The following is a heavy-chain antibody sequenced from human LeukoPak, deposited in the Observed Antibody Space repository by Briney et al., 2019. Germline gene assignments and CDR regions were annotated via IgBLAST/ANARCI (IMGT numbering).Heavy chain of an antibody. CDR1: GFTVSTNY. CDR2: IYSGGST. CDR3: ARVLTGDQFGAFDI. V-gene: IGHV3-66*01. D-gene: IGHD7-27*01. J-gene: IGHJ3*02. Sequence: GGSLRLSCAASGFTVSTNYMSWVRQAPGKGLERVSVIYSGGSTYYADSVKGRFTISRDNSKNTLYLQMNSLRAEDTAVHYCARVLTGDQFGAFDIWGQGTMVTVSS.